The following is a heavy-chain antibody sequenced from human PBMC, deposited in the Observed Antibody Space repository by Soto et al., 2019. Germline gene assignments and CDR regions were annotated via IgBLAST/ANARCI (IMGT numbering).Heavy chain of an antibody. CDR2: IYESGST. Sequence: SETLSLTCAVSGGSISSGGYSWSWIRQPPGEGLEWIGYIYESGSTYYNPSLKSRVTISVDTSMNQISLKLSSVTAADTAFYYCARLGGYYQSLDTWGQGTLVTVSS. D-gene: IGHD3-22*01. V-gene: IGHV4-30-2*01. CDR3: ARLGGYYQSLDT. J-gene: IGHJ5*02. CDR1: GGSISSGGYS.